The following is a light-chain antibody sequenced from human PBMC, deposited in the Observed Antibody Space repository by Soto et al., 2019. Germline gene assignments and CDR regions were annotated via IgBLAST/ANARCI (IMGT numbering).Light chain of an antibody. CDR2: GAS. V-gene: IGKV3-20*01. CDR1: QSVSSSY. CDR3: QHYGRSPPIT. J-gene: IGKJ5*01. Sequence: EVVLTQSPGTLSLSPGERATLSCRASQSVSSSYVVWYQQKPGQAPSLLIYGASSRATGIPDRFSGSASGTDFTLTISRQEPEDFAVYYCQHYGRSPPITFGQGTRLEIK.